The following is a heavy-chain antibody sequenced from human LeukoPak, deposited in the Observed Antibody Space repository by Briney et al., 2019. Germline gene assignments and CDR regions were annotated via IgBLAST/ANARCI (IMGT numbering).Heavy chain of an antibody. V-gene: IGHV3-48*01. D-gene: IGHD3-9*01. Sequence: GGSLRLSCAASRFTFSSYSMNWVRQAPGKGLEWVSYSSSSSSTIYYADSVKGRFTISRDNAKNSLYLQMNSLRAEDTAVYYCARGSTHYDVLTGYHYYFDYWGQGTLVTVSS. CDR2: SSSSSSTI. CDR1: RFTFSSYS. J-gene: IGHJ4*02. CDR3: ARGSTHYDVLTGYHYYFDY.